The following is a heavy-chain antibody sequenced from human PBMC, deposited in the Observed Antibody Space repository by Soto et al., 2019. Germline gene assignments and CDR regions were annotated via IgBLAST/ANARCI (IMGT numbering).Heavy chain of an antibody. D-gene: IGHD4-17*01. CDR2: ISSSSSSI. Sequence: PGGSLRLSCAASGFTFSSFSMNWVRQAPGKGLEWVSSISSSSSSIYYADSVKGRFTISRDNAKNTLYLQMNSLRAEDTAVYYCAKENGDAEYFQHWGQGTLVTVSS. CDR1: GFTFSSFS. CDR3: AKENGDAEYFQH. J-gene: IGHJ1*01. V-gene: IGHV3-48*01.